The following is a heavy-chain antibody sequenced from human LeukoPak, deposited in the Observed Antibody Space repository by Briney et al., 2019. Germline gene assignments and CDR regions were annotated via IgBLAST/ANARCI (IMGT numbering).Heavy chain of an antibody. CDR3: ARVQWAFDI. Sequence: PGRSLRLSCAASGFTFSSYATHWVRQAPGKGLEWVAVISYDGSNKYYADSVKGRFTISRDNSKNTLYLQMNSLRAEDTAVYYCARVQWAFDIWGQGTMVTVSS. J-gene: IGHJ3*02. V-gene: IGHV3-30*04. CDR2: ISYDGSNK. CDR1: GFTFSSYA. D-gene: IGHD6-19*01.